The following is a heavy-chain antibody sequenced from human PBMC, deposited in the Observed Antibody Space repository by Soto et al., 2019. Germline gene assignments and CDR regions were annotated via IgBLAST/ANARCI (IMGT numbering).Heavy chain of an antibody. CDR2: IKVDGREK. J-gene: IGHJ4*02. D-gene: IGHD1-26*01. CDR1: GFTFSDYW. CDR3: VTDSGSYGY. Sequence: EVPLVESGGAFVQPGESLRLSCAASGFTFSDYWMSWVRQAPGKGLEWVANIKVDGREKYYVDSVKGRFTISRDNAKNSLYLQMNSLRAEDTAVYYCVTDSGSYGYWGQGTLVTVSS. V-gene: IGHV3-7*01.